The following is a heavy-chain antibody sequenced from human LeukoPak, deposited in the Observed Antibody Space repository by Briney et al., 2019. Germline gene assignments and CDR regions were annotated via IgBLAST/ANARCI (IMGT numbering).Heavy chain of an antibody. CDR3: ARARAYYYDSSGYYPIDY. CDR1: GYTFTSYG. Sequence: ASVKVSCKASGYTFTSYGISWVRQAPGQGLEWMGWISAYNGNTNYAQKLQGRVTMTTDTSTSTAYMGLRSLRSDDTAVYYCARARAYYYDSSGYYPIDYWGQGTLVTVSS. CDR2: ISAYNGNT. J-gene: IGHJ4*02. D-gene: IGHD3-22*01. V-gene: IGHV1-18*01.